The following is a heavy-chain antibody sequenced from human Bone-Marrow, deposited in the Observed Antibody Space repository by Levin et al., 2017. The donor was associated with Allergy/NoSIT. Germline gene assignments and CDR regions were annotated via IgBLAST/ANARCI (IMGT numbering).Heavy chain of an antibody. Sequence: PGGSLRLSCAASGFTFTNYWMNWVRQPPGKGLEWVANINQHGITKHYVDSVKGRFTISRDNAQNSLYLQMNSLRVEDTAIYYCARDPAAAGRFDPWGQGTLVTVSS. D-gene: IGHD6-13*01. CDR3: ARDPAAAGRFDP. CDR2: INQHGITK. J-gene: IGHJ5*02. V-gene: IGHV3-7*01. CDR1: GFTFTNYW.